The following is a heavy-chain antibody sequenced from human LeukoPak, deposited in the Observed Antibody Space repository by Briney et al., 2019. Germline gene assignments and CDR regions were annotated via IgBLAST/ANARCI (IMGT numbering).Heavy chain of an antibody. Sequence: PSETLSLTCAVYGGSFSGYPCNWIRQSPEKGLEWIAEINHVGNIYYNPSLQSRVTISLDTSRNQFSLKLNSVTAADTAVYYCARRGYTYGVNAFDLWGQGTPVTVSS. CDR3: ARRGYTYGVNAFDL. V-gene: IGHV4-34*01. CDR2: INHVGNI. J-gene: IGHJ3*01. CDR1: GGSFSGYP. D-gene: IGHD5-18*01.